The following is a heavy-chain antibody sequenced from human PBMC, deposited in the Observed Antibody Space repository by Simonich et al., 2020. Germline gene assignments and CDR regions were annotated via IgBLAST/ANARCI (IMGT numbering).Heavy chain of an antibody. CDR1: GYTFTGYY. J-gene: IGHJ3*02. V-gene: IGHV1-2*02. Sequence: QVQLVQSGAEVKKPGASVKVSCKASGYTFTGYYMHWVRQAPGQGLEGRGWINPNRGGTNYAQKFQGRVTMTRDTSISTAYMERSRLRSDDTAVYYCARDPVVPAAIRNAFDIWGQGTMVTVSS. CDR2: INPNRGGT. D-gene: IGHD2-2*01. CDR3: ARDPVVPAAIRNAFDI.